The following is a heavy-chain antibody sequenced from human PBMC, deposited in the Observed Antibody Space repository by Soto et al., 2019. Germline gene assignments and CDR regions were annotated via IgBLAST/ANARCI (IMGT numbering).Heavy chain of an antibody. CDR2: ISYDGSNK. V-gene: IGHV3-30-3*01. J-gene: IGHJ5*02. CDR3: ARGRELMVYAGNWFDP. Sequence: GGSLRLSCAASGFTFSSYAMHWVRQAPGKGLEWVAVISYDGSNKYYADSVKGRFTISRDNSKNTLYLQMNSLSAEDTAVYYCARGRELMVYAGNWFDPWGQGTLVTVSS. CDR1: GFTFSSYA. D-gene: IGHD2-8*01.